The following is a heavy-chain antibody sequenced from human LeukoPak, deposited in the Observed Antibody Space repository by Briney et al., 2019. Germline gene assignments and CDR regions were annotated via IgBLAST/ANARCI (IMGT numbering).Heavy chain of an antibody. J-gene: IGHJ6*02. CDR2: VSKSGDSI. D-gene: IGHD3-3*01. V-gene: IGHV3-48*03. Sequence: PGGSLRLSCAASGFTFSSYEMNWVRQAPGKGLEWVSYVSKSGDSIYYADSVKGRFNISRDNAKNSLYLQMNSLRAEDTAVYYCARDSRYNTHYYYGMDVWGQGTTVTVSS. CDR3: ARDSRYNTHYYYGMDV. CDR1: GFTFSSYE.